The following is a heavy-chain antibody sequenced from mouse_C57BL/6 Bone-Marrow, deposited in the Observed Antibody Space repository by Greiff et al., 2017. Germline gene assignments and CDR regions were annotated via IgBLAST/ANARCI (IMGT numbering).Heavy chain of an antibody. CDR3: ARVRFDY. CDR2: ISDGGSYT. J-gene: IGHJ2*01. Sequence: EVHLVESGGDLVKPGGSLKLSCAASGFTFSSYGMSWVRQTPDKRLEWVATISDGGSYTYYPDNVKGRFTISRDNAKNNLYLQMSHLKSEDTAMYYCARVRFDYWGQGTTLTVSS. V-gene: IGHV5-4*01. CDR1: GFTFSSYG.